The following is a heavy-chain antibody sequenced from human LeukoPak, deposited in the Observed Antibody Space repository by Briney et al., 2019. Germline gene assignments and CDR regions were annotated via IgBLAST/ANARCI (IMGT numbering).Heavy chain of an antibody. D-gene: IGHD3-10*01. CDR3: ARAPSDYYGSGIPMGVPSPFDY. J-gene: IGHJ4*02. V-gene: IGHV3-48*04. CDR2: ISSSSSTI. Sequence: HSGGSLRLSCAASGFTFSSYSMNWVRQAPGKGLEWVSYISSSSSTIYYADSVKGRFTISRDNAKNSLYLQMNSLRAEDTAVYYCARAPSDYYGSGIPMGVPSPFDYWGQGTLVTVSS. CDR1: GFTFSSYS.